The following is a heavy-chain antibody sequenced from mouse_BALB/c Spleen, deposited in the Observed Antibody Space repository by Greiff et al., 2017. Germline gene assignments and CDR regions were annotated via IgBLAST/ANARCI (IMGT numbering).Heavy chain of an antibody. CDR1: GYTFTSYW. D-gene: IGHD2-10*01. CDR2: IYPGSGST. J-gene: IGHJ3*01. Sequence: LQQPGSELVRPGASVKLSCKASGYTFTSYWMHWVKQRPGQGLEWIGNIYPGSGSTNYDEKFKSKATLTVDTSSSTAYMQLSSLTSEDSAVYNCTRSCYGNYEFAYWGQGTLVTVAA. V-gene: IGHV1S22*01. CDR3: TRSCYGNYEFAY.